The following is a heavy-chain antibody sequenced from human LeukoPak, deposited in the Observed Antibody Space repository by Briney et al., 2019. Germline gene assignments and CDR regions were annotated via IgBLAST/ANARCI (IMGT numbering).Heavy chain of an antibody. CDR3: AREDSDFWSGYYSSFDY. CDR1: GYTFTSYG. D-gene: IGHD3-3*01. Sequence: GASVKVSCKASGYTFTSYGISWVRQAPGQGLEWMGWTSAYNGNTNYAQKLQGRVTMTRDTSTSTVYMELSSLRSEDTAVYYCAREDSDFWSGYYSSFDYWGQGTLVTVSS. CDR2: TSAYNGNT. V-gene: IGHV1-18*01. J-gene: IGHJ4*02.